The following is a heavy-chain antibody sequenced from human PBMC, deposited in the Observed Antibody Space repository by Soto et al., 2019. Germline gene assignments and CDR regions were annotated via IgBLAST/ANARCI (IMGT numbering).Heavy chain of an antibody. D-gene: IGHD3-3*01. CDR1: GFTFSNYG. J-gene: IGHJ6*02. V-gene: IGHV3-30*18. CDR2: ISDDGSNK. CDR3: TKRRNVLRFLEWSSGMEV. Sequence: PGGSLRLSCAASGFTFSNYGMHWVRQAPGKGLEWVAFISDDGSNKYYADSMKGRFTMPRDNSKSTLYLQMNSLRVEDTAVYYCTKRRNVLRFLEWSSGMEVWGQGTTVTVSS.